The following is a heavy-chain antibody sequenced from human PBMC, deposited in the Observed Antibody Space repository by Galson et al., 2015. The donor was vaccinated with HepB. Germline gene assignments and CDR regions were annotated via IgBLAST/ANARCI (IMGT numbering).Heavy chain of an antibody. CDR1: GFTFSSYA. J-gene: IGHJ6*02. CDR2: ISGSGGST. Sequence: SLRLSCAASGFTFSSYAMSWVRQAPGKGLEWVSAISGSGGSTYYADSVKGRFTISRDNSKNTLYLQMNSLRAGDTAVYYCAKGWRGYYDSSGYYYGSGYGMDVWGQGTTVTVSS. V-gene: IGHV3-23*01. CDR3: AKGWRGYYDSSGYYYGSGYGMDV. D-gene: IGHD3-22*01.